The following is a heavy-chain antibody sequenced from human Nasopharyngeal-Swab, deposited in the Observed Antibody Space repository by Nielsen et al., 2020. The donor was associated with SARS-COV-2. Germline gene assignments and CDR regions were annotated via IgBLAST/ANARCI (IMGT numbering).Heavy chain of an antibody. CDR3: ARGATGFDF. D-gene: IGHD1-26*01. V-gene: IGHV1-2*02. CDR1: GYTFTGNH. J-gene: IGHJ3*01. CDR2: IGANSGDT. Sequence: ASVKVSCKASGYTFTGNHIHWVRQAPGQGLEWMGWIGANSGDTNYAQKFQGRVTMTRDTSISTAYMELSSPNSDDTAVYYCARGATGFDFWGQGTMVTVSS.